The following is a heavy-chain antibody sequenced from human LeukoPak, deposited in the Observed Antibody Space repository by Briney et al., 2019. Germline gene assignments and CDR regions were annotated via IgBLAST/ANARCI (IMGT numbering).Heavy chain of an antibody. V-gene: IGHV3-21*01. CDR3: ARDWAAAGTLLSGFDY. CDR1: GFTFSSYS. J-gene: IGHJ4*02. D-gene: IGHD6-13*01. CDR2: ISSSSSYI. Sequence: GGSLRLSCAASGFTFSSYSMNWVRKAPGKGLEWVSSISSSSSYIYYADSVKGRFTISRDNAKNSLYLQMNSLRAEDTAVYYCARDWAAAGTLLSGFDYWGQGTLVTVSS.